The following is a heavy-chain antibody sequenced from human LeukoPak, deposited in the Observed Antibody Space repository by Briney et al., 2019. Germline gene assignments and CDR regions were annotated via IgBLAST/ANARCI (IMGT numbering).Heavy chain of an antibody. CDR2: IYTSGST. D-gene: IGHD3-10*01. CDR3: ARGGEVYYGSGGFDY. CDR1: GGSISSGSYY. Sequence: SETLSLTCTVSGGSISSGSYYWSWIRQPAGKGLEWIGRIYTSGSTNYNPSLKSRVTISVDRSKNQFSLKLSSVTAADTAVYYCARGGEVYYGSGGFDYWAREPWSPSPQ. V-gene: IGHV4-61*02. J-gene: IGHJ4*02.